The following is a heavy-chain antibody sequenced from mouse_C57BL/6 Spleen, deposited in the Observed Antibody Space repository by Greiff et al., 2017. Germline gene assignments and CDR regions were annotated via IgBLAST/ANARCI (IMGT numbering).Heavy chain of an antibody. CDR3: ASTAQATAY. Sequence: QVQLQQPGAELVRPGTSVKLSCKASGYTFTSYWMHWVKQRPGQGLEWIGVIDPSDSYTNYNQKFKGKATLTVDTSSSTAYMQLSSLTSEDSAVYYCASTAQATAYWGQGTLVTVSA. V-gene: IGHV1-59*01. D-gene: IGHD3-2*02. CDR1: GYTFTSYW. J-gene: IGHJ3*01. CDR2: IDPSDSYT.